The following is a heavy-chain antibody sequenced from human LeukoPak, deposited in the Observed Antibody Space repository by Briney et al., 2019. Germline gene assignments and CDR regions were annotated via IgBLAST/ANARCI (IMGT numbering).Heavy chain of an antibody. J-gene: IGHJ4*02. Sequence: GGSLRLSWAASGFTFSSYAMSWVRQAPGKGLEWVSAISGSGGSTYYADSVKGRFTISRDNSKNTLYLQMNSLRAEDTAVYYCAKYSGYDLSGLYYWGQGTLVTVSS. V-gene: IGHV3-23*01. CDR3: AKYSGYDLSGLYY. CDR1: GFTFSSYA. CDR2: ISGSGGST. D-gene: IGHD5-12*01.